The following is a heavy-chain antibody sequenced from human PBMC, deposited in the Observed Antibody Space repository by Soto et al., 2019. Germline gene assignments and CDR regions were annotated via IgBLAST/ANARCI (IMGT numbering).Heavy chain of an antibody. CDR3: ARAGTYDILTGSRIGIDY. J-gene: IGHJ4*02. CDR1: GFTSSSYS. D-gene: IGHD3-9*01. CDR2: ISSSSSYI. Sequence: PGGSLRLSCAASGFTSSSYSMNWVGQAPGKGLEWVSSISSSSSYIYYADSVKGRFTISRDNAKNSLYLQMNSLRSEDTAVYYCARAGTYDILTGSRIGIDYWGQGTLVTVSS. V-gene: IGHV3-21*01.